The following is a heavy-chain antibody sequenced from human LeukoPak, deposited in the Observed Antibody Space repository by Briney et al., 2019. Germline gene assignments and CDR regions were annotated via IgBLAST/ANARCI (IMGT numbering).Heavy chain of an antibody. J-gene: IGHJ5*02. V-gene: IGHV4-34*01. CDR2: INHSGST. D-gene: IGHD6-6*01. Sequence: PSETLSLTCAVYGGSFSGYYWGWIRQPPGKGLEWIGEINHSGSTTYNPSLKSRVTISVDTSKSQLSLNLSSVTAADTAVYYCARGVQPWGQGTLVTVSS. CDR3: ARGVQP. CDR1: GGSFSGYY.